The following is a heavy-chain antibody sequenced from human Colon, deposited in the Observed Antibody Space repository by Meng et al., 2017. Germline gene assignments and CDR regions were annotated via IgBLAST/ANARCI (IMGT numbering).Heavy chain of an antibody. CDR2: IGYDGSHA. V-gene: IGHV3-33*01. Sequence: QVQLVESGGGVVQPGRSLRLSCAASGFTFSSCGMHWVRQAPGKGLEWVAVIGYDGSHAYYADSVKGRFTISRDNSKNTLYLQLSNLRAEDTAVYYCARDMLFRYSDFADFDYWGQGTLVTVSS. J-gene: IGHJ4*02. CDR1: GFTFSSCG. CDR3: ARDMLFRYSDFADFDY. D-gene: IGHD4-11*01.